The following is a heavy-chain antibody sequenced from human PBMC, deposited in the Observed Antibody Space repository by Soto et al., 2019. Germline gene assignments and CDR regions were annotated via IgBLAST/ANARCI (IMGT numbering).Heavy chain of an antibody. CDR2: IVVGSGNT. V-gene: IGHV1-58*02. CDR3: AAQRVGEYYYYGMDA. Sequence: SVKVSCKASGFTFTSSAMQWVRQARGQRLEWIGWIVVGSGNTNYAQKFQERVTITRDMSTSTAYMELSSLRSEDTAVYYCAAQRVGEYYYYGMDAWGQGTTVTVSS. D-gene: IGHD3-10*01. CDR1: GFTFTSSA. J-gene: IGHJ6*02.